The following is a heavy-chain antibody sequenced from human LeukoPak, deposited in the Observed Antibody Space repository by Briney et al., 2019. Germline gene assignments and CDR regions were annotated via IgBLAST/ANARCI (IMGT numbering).Heavy chain of an antibody. V-gene: IGHV3-7*01. D-gene: IGHD3-10*01. CDR2: IKQDGSEK. CDR3: GRGRVRYYFDY. Sequence: SGGSLRLSCAASGFTFSSYRMSWVRQAPGKGLEWVANIKQDGSEKYYVDSVKGRFTISRDNAKNSLYLQMNSLRAEDTAVYYCGRGRVRYYFDYWGQGTLVTVSS. CDR1: GFTFSSYR. J-gene: IGHJ4*02.